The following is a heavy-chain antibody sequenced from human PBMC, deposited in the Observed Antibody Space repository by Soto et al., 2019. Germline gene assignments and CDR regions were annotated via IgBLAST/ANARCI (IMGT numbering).Heavy chain of an antibody. Sequence: PSETLSLTCGVSGGTIRSPDWWTWVRQPPGKGLEWIGEIFQSGSTNYTPSLESRVTISVDKSKNQFSLTLTSVTAADTAVYFCARGRGRYSSGWSWFAPWGQGILVTVSS. CDR3: ARGRGRYSSGWSWFAP. V-gene: IGHV4-4*02. D-gene: IGHD6-19*01. J-gene: IGHJ5*02. CDR1: GGTIRSPDW. CDR2: IFQSGST.